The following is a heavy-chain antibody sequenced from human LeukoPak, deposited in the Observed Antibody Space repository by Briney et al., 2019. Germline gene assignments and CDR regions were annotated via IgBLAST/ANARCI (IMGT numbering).Heavy chain of an antibody. Sequence: GGSLRLSCAASGFTFSSYAMSWVRQAPGKGLEWVSAISGNGGRTYYADSVKGRFTISRNNSRNPLFLQMNSMSAEDTAVYYCAKVAQMDTILGKFDNWGQGTLVSVSS. J-gene: IGHJ5*02. CDR1: GFTFSSYA. CDR2: ISGNGGRT. V-gene: IGHV3-23*01. CDR3: AKVAQMDTILGKFDN. D-gene: IGHD5-24*01.